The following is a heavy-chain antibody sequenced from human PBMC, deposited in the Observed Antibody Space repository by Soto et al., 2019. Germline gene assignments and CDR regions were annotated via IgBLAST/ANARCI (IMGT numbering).Heavy chain of an antibody. CDR2: VRSKSDGGTT. CDR1: GFSFSHAW. CDR3: TTAAPGGSNFDY. J-gene: IGHJ4*02. D-gene: IGHD2-15*01. V-gene: IGHV3-15*01. Sequence: XVCLRLSCAACGFSFSHAWMSWVRQAPGKGLEWVGRVRSKSDGGTTDYAAPVKGRFTISRDDSKNTLYLQMNSLKTEDTAVYYCTTAAPGGSNFDYWGQRTLVTVSS.